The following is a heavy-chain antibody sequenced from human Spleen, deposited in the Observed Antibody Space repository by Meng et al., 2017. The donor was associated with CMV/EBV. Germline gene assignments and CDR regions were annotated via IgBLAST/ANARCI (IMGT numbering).Heavy chain of an antibody. J-gene: IGHJ4*02. Sequence: ETLSLTCAASGFTFSSYAMTWVRQAPGKGLEWVSSISDDSGNTFYADSVRGRFTISRDNSKSTLHLQMNSLRAEDTALYYCAKRDSDSSSWLALDYWGQGTLVTVSS. CDR1: GFTFSSYA. CDR2: ISDDSGNT. CDR3: AKRDSDSSSWLALDY. V-gene: IGHV3-23*01. D-gene: IGHD6-13*01.